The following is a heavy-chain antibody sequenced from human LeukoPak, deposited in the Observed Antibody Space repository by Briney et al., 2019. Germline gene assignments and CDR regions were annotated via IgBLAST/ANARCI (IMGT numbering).Heavy chain of an antibody. Sequence: GGSLRLSCAASGFTFSDYYMSWIRQTPGKGLEWLSYISGRGTTIYDADSIKGRFTISRDNANNSLSLQMSSLRVEDTGVYYCARVLGTRVYFYYMDVWGTGTTVTVSS. CDR2: ISGRGTTI. D-gene: IGHD7-27*01. J-gene: IGHJ6*03. CDR1: GFTFSDYY. CDR3: ARVLGTRVYFYYMDV. V-gene: IGHV3-11*04.